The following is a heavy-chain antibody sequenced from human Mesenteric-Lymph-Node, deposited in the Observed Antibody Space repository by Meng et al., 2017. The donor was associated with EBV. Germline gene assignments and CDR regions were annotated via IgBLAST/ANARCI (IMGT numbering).Heavy chain of an antibody. Sequence: EVQLVQSGAEVKKPGATVKISCKVSGYTFTDHYIHWVHQAPGKGLEWMGLVDPEDGDTIYTEKFQGRVTMIADTSTDTAYMEVSSLRSDDTGVYYCATASGRGQYCSGGSCYLDHWGQGTLVTVS. CDR2: VDPEDGDT. V-gene: IGHV1-69-2*01. CDR1: GYTFTDHY. J-gene: IGHJ4*02. CDR3: ATASGRGQYCSGGSCYLDH. D-gene: IGHD2-15*01.